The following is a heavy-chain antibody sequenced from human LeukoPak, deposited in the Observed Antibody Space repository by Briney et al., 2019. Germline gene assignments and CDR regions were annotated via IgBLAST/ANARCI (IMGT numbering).Heavy chain of an antibody. V-gene: IGHV4-30-2*01. D-gene: IGHD2-15*01. J-gene: IGHJ1*01. CDR1: GGSISSGGYS. CDR2: IYHSGST. CDR3: ARGLGRYCSGGSCHPGYFQH. Sequence: SETLSLTCAVSGGSISSGGYSWSWIRQPPGKGLEWIGYIYHSGSTNYNPSLKSRVTISVDTSKNQFSLKLSSVTAADTAVYYCARGLGRYCSGGSCHPGYFQHWGQGTLVTVSS.